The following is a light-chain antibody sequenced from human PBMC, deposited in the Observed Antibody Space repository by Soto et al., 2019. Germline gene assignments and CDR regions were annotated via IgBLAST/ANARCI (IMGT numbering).Light chain of an antibody. Sequence: SALTQPPSASGSPGQSVTISCTGTSSDVGGYNYVSWYRQYPGKAPKLMIYAVSNRASGVPDRFSGSKSGNTASLTVSGLQTEDEADYYCTSYAGSNNYVFGTGTKVTVL. CDR3: TSYAGSNNYV. CDR2: AVS. CDR1: SSDVGGYNY. J-gene: IGLJ1*01. V-gene: IGLV2-8*01.